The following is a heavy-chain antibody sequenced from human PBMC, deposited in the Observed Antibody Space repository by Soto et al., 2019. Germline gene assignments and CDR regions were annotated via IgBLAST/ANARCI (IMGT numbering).Heavy chain of an antibody. V-gene: IGHV4-4*02. Sequence: SETLSLTCGVSGGTVASSHWWRWVRQSPGRGLEWIGNVYHTGDTNFNPSLQSRVTFSVDKSNNQFSLRLTSVTAADTAVYFCAREIVTAGGNNYFDPWGPGTLVTVS. CDR2: VYHTGDT. J-gene: IGHJ5*02. D-gene: IGHD2-21*02. CDR3: AREIVTAGGNNYFDP. CDR1: GGTVASSHW.